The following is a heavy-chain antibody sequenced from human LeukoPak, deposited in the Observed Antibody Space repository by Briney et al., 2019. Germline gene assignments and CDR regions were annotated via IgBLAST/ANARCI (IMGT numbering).Heavy chain of an antibody. J-gene: IGHJ4*02. V-gene: IGHV3-64*05. CDR3: VKGLDYSSSQMDS. D-gene: IGHD6-6*01. CDR2: INTNGANT. Sequence: GGSLRLSCSASGFTFKAYARHWVRQAPGKGLEYVSSINTNGANTYYAESVKGRFTISRDNSRNTVYVQMNSLTPEDTAVYYCVKGLDYSSSQMDSWGQGTLVTVSS. CDR1: GFTFKAYA.